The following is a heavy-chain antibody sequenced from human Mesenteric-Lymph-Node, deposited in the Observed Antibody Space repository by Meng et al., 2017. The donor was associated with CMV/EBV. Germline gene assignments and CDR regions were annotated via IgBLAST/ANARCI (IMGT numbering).Heavy chain of an antibody. J-gene: IGHJ5*02. CDR2: IDANNGNT. V-gene: IGHV1-18*01. D-gene: IGHD3-3*01. CDR1: GYTFSKFG. Sequence: SGYTFSKFGVSWVRQAPGRGLEWMGWIDANNGNTKFAQEFQGRVTLTTYTSTTTVYMELKNLRSDDTAVYYCARDPHEFWSPYFFDPWGQGTLVTVSS. CDR3: ARDPHEFWSPYFFDP.